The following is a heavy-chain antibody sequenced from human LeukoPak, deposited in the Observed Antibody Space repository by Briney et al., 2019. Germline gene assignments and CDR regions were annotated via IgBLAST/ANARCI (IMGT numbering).Heavy chain of an antibody. CDR1: GGSISSSNW. CDR3: AREDYYGSGSYLY. V-gene: IGHV4-4*02. D-gene: IGHD3-10*01. Sequence: SETLSLTCAVSGGSISSSNWWSWVRQPPGKGLEWIGEIYHSGSTNHNPSLKSRATISVDKSKNQFSLKLSSVAAADTAVYYCAREDYYGSGSYLYWGQGTLVTVSS. J-gene: IGHJ4*02. CDR2: IYHSGST.